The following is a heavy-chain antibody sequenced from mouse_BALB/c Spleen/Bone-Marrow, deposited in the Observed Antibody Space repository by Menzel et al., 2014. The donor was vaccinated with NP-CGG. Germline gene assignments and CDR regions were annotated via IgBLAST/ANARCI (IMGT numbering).Heavy chain of an antibody. CDR3: ARGGISVDY. J-gene: IGHJ2*01. V-gene: IGHV1-80*01. Sequence: QVQLQQSGAELVRPGSSVKISCKSSGYAFSTYWINWVKQRPGQGLEWIGQIYPGDGDTDFNGKFKGKATLTADRSSNTAYMEFSSLTSEDSAVYFCARGGISVDYWGRGTTLTVSS. CDR2: IYPGDGDT. CDR1: GYAFSTYW.